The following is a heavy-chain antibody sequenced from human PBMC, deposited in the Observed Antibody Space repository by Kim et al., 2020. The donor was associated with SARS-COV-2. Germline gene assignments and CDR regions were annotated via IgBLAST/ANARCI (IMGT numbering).Heavy chain of an antibody. J-gene: IGHJ4*02. V-gene: IGHV5-51*01. D-gene: IGHD3-16*01. CDR2: PGDSDT. Sequence: PGDSDTSYTPSFHGQVTISADKSINTAYLQWSSLKASDTAMYYCARLGGYWGQGTLVTVSS. CDR3: ARLGGY.